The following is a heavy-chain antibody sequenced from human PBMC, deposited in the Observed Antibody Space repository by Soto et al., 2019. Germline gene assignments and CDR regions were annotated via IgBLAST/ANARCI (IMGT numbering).Heavy chain of an antibody. V-gene: IGHV3-33*01. CDR1: GFTFSSYG. CDR3: ARDLSGDYGALDT. CDR2: IWYDGSNK. D-gene: IGHD4-17*01. J-gene: IGHJ3*02. Sequence: PGGSLRLSCAASGFTFSSYGMHWARQGPGKGLEWVAVIWYDGSNKVYADSVKGRFTISKDNSKNTLYLQMNSLRAEDTAVYYWARDLSGDYGALDTWGQGTMVTVSS.